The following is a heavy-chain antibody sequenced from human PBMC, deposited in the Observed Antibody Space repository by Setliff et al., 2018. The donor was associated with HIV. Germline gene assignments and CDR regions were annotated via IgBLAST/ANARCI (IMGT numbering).Heavy chain of an antibody. Sequence: ASVKVSCKASGYTFTTYAIHWVRQAPGQRLEWMGWISAGNGNTKYSQKFQGRVTFTRDTSTTTAYMEVSSLRSEDTAVYYCARGVNTAKVEDFWGQGTLVTVSS. CDR1: GYTFTTYA. D-gene: IGHD2-15*01. V-gene: IGHV1-3*01. CDR2: ISAGNGNT. J-gene: IGHJ4*02. CDR3: ARGVNTAKVEDF.